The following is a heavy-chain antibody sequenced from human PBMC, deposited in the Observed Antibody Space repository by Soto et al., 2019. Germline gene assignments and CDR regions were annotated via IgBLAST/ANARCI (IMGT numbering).Heavy chain of an antibody. D-gene: IGHD2-8*01. CDR2: ISYSGST. Sequence: QLQLRESGPGLVKASETLSLTCAVSGASVSSNNYYWDWIRQPPGTGLEWIGTISYSGSTYYNPSLKSRVTIAVHTSKNQSSLKRSSATAADTAVDYWTRNGRYYYYRAVWGKGATVTVS. V-gene: IGHV4-39*01. J-gene: IGHJ6*03. CDR3: TRNGRYYYYRAV. CDR1: GASVSSNNYY.